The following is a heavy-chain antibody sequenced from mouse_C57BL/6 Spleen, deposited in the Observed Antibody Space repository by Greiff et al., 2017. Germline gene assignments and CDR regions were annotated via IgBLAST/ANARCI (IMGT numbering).Heavy chain of an antibody. CDR2: IYPRDGSK. Sequence: VQLQQSGPELVKPGASVKLSCKASGYTFTSYDINWVKQRPGQGLEWIGWIYPRDGSKKYNEKFKGKATLTVDTSSSTAYMERHSLTSEDSAVYFCAREAEGAMDYWGQVTSVTVSS. D-gene: IGHD3-2*02. CDR3: AREAEGAMDY. CDR1: GYTFTSYD. V-gene: IGHV1-85*01. J-gene: IGHJ4*01.